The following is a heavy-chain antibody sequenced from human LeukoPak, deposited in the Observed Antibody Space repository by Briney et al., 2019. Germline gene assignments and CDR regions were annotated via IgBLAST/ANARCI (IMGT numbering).Heavy chain of an antibody. CDR3: ARGVVAAPQTFDY. D-gene: IGHD2-15*01. CDR2: IYYTGST. CDR1: GASLSSYF. Sequence: SETLSLTCNVSGASLSSYFWSWIRQPPGKGLEWIGYIYYTGSTNYNPSHKSRVAISVDTSKNQFSLKLSSVTAADAAVYYCARGVVAAPQTFDYWGQGTLVAVSS. J-gene: IGHJ4*02. V-gene: IGHV4-59*01.